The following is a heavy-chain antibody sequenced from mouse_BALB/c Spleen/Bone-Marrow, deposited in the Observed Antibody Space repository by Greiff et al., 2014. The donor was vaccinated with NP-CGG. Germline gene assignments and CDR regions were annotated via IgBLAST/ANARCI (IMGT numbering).Heavy chain of an antibody. CDR3: ASRFDEAWFAY. J-gene: IGHJ3*01. D-gene: IGHD2-14*01. Sequence: EVQLQQSGPGLVKPSQSLSLTCTVTGYSITSDYAWNWIRQFPGNKLEWMGYISYSGSTGYNPSLKSRISITRDTSKNQFFLQLNSVTTEDTATYYCASRFDEAWFAYWGQGTLVTVSA. V-gene: IGHV3-2*02. CDR1: GYSITSDYA. CDR2: ISYSGST.